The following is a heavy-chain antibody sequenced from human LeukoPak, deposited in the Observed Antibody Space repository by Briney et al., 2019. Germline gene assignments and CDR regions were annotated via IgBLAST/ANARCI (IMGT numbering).Heavy chain of an antibody. CDR1: GGSISSYY. CDR2: IYYSGST. CDR3: ARHSDYYYDSSGYQDY. J-gene: IGHJ4*02. V-gene: IGHV4-59*08. D-gene: IGHD3-22*01. Sequence: SSETLSLTCTVSGGSISSYYWSWIRQPPGKGLEWIGYIYYSGSTNYNPSLKSRDTISVDTSKNQFSLKLSSVTAADTAVYYCARHSDYYYDSSGYQDYWGQGTLVTVSS.